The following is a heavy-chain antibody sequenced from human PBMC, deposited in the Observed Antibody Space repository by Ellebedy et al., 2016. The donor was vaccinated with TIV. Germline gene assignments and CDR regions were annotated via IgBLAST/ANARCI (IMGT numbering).Heavy chain of an antibody. CDR3: ARDPGAHCGGNCLHFDY. V-gene: IGHV1-18*01. CDR1: GYTFSKYD. CDR2: ISADNGNT. Sequence: ASVKVSCXAFGYTFSKYDVNWVRQAPGQGLEWMGCISADNGNTNYAQKFQGRVTMTTDSSTTTTYMELRSLRSDDTAVYFCARDPGAHCGGNCLHFDYWGQGTLITVSS. D-gene: IGHD2-21*01. J-gene: IGHJ4*02.